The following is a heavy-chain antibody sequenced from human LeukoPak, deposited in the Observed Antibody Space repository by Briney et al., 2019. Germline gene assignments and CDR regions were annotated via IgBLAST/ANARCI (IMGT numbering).Heavy chain of an antibody. J-gene: IGHJ4*02. CDR2: INPNSGGT. CDR3: ARVSRLNSYGWFDY. V-gene: IGHV1-2*04. D-gene: IGHD5-18*01. Sequence: GASVKVSCKASGYTFTGYYMHWVRQAPGQGLEWMGWINPNSGGTNYAQKFQGWVTMTRDTSISTAYMELSRLRSDDTAVYYCARVSRLNSYGWFDYWGQGTLVTVSS. CDR1: GYTFTGYY.